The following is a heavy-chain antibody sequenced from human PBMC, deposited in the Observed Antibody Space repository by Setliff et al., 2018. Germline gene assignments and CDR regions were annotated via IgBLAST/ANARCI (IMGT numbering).Heavy chain of an antibody. J-gene: IGHJ6*03. CDR2: TIPMFGTR. CDR3: VREGVGSRSSTDYRYYMDV. V-gene: IGHV1-69*05. Sequence: SVKVSCKASGGTFSNYGISWVRQAPGQGLEWMGGTIPMFGTRNYARKFQGRVTIITDESTSTAYMQLTSLGSEDTAVYYCVREGVGSRSSTDYRYYMDVWGKGTTVTVSS. D-gene: IGHD2-2*01. CDR1: GGTFSNYG.